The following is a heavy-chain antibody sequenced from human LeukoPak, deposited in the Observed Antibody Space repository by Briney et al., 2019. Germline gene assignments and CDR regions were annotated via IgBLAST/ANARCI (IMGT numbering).Heavy chain of an antibody. CDR1: GFTFSSYA. CDR3: VRDQDGFYYDSRGYYHHDAFDI. V-gene: IGHV3-30*04. D-gene: IGHD3-22*01. J-gene: IGHJ3*02. Sequence: PGGSLRLSCAASGFTFSSYAMHWVRQAPGKGLEWVAAISYDGSNKYSADSVKGRFTISRDNAKSSLFLQMHSLRAEDTAVYYCVRDQDGFYYDSRGYYHHDAFDIWGQGTMVTVSS. CDR2: ISYDGSNK.